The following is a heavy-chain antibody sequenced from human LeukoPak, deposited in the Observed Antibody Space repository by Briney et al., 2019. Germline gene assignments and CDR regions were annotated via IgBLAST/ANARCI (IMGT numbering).Heavy chain of an antibody. CDR3: ARGRAPITMVRGVTFDY. CDR1: GYSISSGYH. V-gene: IGHV4-38-2*01. J-gene: IGHJ4*02. CDR2: IYHGGKT. D-gene: IGHD3-10*01. Sequence: SETLSLTCAVSGYSISSGYHWGWIRQPPGKGLEWIGSIYHGGKTYHNPSLKSRVTISVDTSMNQFSLKLSSVTAADTAVYYCARGRAPITMVRGVTFDYWGQGTLVTVSS.